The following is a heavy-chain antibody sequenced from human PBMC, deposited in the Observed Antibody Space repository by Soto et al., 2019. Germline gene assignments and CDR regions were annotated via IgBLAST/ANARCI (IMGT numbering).Heavy chain of an antibody. J-gene: IGHJ5*02. V-gene: IGHV4-39*01. D-gene: IGHD6-13*01. CDR3: ARQKQLVRLWDWFAP. Sequence: QLQLQESGPGLVKPSETLSLTCTVSGGSISSSSYYWGWIRQPPGKGLEWIGSIYYSGSTYYNPSLKSRVTISVDPSKNQFSLKLSSVTAAATAVYYCARQKQLVRLWDWFAPWGQGTLVTVSS. CDR1: GGSISSSSYY. CDR2: IYYSGST.